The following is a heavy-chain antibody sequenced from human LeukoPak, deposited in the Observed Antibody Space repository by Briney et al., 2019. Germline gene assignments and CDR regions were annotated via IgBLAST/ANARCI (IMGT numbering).Heavy chain of an antibody. CDR2: IYYSGST. CDR1: GGSISSYY. D-gene: IGHD6-19*01. Sequence: SETLSLTCTVSGGSISSYYWSWIRQPPGKGLEWIGYIYYSGSTNYNPSPKSRVTISVDTSKNQFSLKLSSVTAADTAVYYCAREGSGWAIDYWGQGTLVTVSS. V-gene: IGHV4-59*01. J-gene: IGHJ4*02. CDR3: AREGSGWAIDY.